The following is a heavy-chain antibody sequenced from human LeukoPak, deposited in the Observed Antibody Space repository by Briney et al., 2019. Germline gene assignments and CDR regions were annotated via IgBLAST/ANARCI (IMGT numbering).Heavy chain of an antibody. CDR1: GGSISSYY. CDR2: IYYSGST. V-gene: IGHV4-59*01. CDR3: ARVRSDYDFWSGYYGISYFDY. Sequence: SETLSLTCTVSGGSISSYYWSWIRQPPGKGLESIGYIYYSGSTNYNPSLKSRVTISVDTSKNQFSPKLSSVTAADTAVYYCARVRSDYDFWSGYYGISYFDYWGQGTLVTVSS. D-gene: IGHD3-3*01. J-gene: IGHJ4*02.